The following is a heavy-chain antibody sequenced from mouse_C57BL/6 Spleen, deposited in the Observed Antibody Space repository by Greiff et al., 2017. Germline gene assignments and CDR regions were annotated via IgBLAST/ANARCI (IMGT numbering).Heavy chain of an antibody. Sequence: EVQLQQSGPELVKPGASVKISCKASGYTFTDYYMNWVKQSHGKSLEWIGDINPNNGGTSYNQKFKGKATLTVDKSSSTAYMELRSLTSEDSAVYYCARGDYYSNHYYARDYWGQGTSVTVSS. CDR2: INPNNGGT. CDR3: ARGDYYSNHYYARDY. J-gene: IGHJ4*01. D-gene: IGHD2-5*01. V-gene: IGHV1-26*01. CDR1: GYTFTDYY.